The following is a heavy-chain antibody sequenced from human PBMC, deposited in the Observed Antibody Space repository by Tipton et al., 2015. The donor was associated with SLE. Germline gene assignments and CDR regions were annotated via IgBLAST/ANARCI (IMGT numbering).Heavy chain of an antibody. CDR3: ARGFLEMFDP. V-gene: IGHV4-59*02. Sequence: TLSLTCTVSGASVSSHYWNWIRQTPGKGLEWIGYIHYNRDTDSHPSLKSRVTMSVDTSKNQFSLRLSSVTTADTAVYYCARGFLEMFDPWGPGTLVTVSS. CDR2: IHYNRDT. CDR1: GASVSSHY. D-gene: IGHD3-3*01. J-gene: IGHJ5*02.